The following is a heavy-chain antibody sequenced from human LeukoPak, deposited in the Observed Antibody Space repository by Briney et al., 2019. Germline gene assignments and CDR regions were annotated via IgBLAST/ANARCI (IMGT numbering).Heavy chain of an antibody. CDR2: INHSGST. V-gene: IGHV4-39*01. Sequence: SETLSLTCTVSGGAISSSNYYWGWIRQPPGKGLEWIGEINHSGSTNYNPSLKSRVTISVDTSKNQFSLKLSSVTAADTAVYYCARHGSRGYCSSTSCYIDYWGQGTLVTVSS. CDR1: GGAISSSNYY. D-gene: IGHD2-2*02. CDR3: ARHGSRGYCSSTSCYIDY. J-gene: IGHJ4*02.